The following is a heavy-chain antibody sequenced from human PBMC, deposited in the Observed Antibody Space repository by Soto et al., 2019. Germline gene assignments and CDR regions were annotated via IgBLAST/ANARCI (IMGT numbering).Heavy chain of an antibody. D-gene: IGHD2-15*01. Sequence: QVQLVQSGAEVKRPGASVKVSCKASGYTFTTYYMHWVRQAPGQGLEWLGIINPNGGSTTYAQKFQGRVTMTRDTSTRTVYLELSSLRSEDTAVYYCARAGYCSGGTCFHGNCDYWGQGTLVPVSA. CDR1: GYTFTTYY. V-gene: IGHV1-46*01. J-gene: IGHJ4*02. CDR3: ARAGYCSGGTCFHGNCDY. CDR2: INPNGGST.